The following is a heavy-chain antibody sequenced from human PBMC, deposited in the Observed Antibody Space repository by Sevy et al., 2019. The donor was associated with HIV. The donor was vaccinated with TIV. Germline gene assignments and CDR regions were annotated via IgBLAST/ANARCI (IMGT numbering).Heavy chain of an antibody. D-gene: IGHD2-21*02. CDR2: ISSSGNSI. V-gene: IGHV3-11*01. J-gene: IGHJ4*02. CDR3: ARAGGDWDIDY. Sequence: GGSVRLSCAASGFTFSDYYMSWVRQAPGKGLEWVSYISSSGNSIYYADSVKGRFTVSRDNAKNSLYLQMNSLRGEDTAVYYCARAGGDWDIDYWGQGTLVTVSS. CDR1: GFTFSDYY.